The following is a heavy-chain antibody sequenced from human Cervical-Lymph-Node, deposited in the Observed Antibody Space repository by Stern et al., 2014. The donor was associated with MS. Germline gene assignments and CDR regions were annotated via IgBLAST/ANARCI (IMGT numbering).Heavy chain of an antibody. Sequence: QVQLVQSGAEVNKPGASVKVSCKASGYTFTSYGISWVRQAPGQGLEWMGAISAYNVNTKYAHKIHGRDTMPTDTSKSTGYMELRSLRSDDTGVDYCASGLLGSENAFDIWGQGTMVTVSS. V-gene: IGHV1-18*01. CDR1: GYTFTSYG. CDR2: ISAYNVNT. D-gene: IGHD2-15*01. CDR3: ASGLLGSENAFDI. J-gene: IGHJ3*02.